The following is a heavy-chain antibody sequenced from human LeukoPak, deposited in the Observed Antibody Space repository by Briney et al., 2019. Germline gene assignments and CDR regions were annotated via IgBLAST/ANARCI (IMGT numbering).Heavy chain of an antibody. CDR2: ISYDGSNK. CDR3: PASGFVVRGALKD. Sequence: GRSLRLSCAASGFTFSSYAMHWVRQAPGKGLEWVAVISYDGSNKYYADSVKGRFTISRDNSKNTLYLQMNSLRAEDTAVYYCPASGFVVRGALKDWGQGTLATVSS. J-gene: IGHJ4*02. CDR1: GFTFSSYA. V-gene: IGHV3-30-3*01. D-gene: IGHD3-10*01.